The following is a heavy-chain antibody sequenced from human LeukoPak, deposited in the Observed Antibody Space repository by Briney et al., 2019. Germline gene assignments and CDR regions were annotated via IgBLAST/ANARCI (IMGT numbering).Heavy chain of an antibody. CDR2: ISSSSSYI. CDR1: GFTFGSYS. J-gene: IGHJ3*02. D-gene: IGHD6-13*01. Sequence: GGSLRLSCAASGFTFGSYSMNWVRQAPGKGLEWVSSISSSSSYIYYADSVKGRFTISRDNAKNSLYLQMNSLRAEDTAVYYCARALSRAAAGTEDAFDIWGQGTMVTVSS. CDR3: ARALSRAAAGTEDAFDI. V-gene: IGHV3-21*01.